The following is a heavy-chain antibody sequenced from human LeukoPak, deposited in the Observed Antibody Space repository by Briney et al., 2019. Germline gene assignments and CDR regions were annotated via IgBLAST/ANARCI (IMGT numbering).Heavy chain of an antibody. Sequence: PSETLSLTCTVSGDSINSLDLWSWVRPPPGKGLEWIGEMYLSGTTHSNPSVKSRVTISIDKSKNQSFLNLSSVTAADTAVYYCAGLVGRYSSGLYYYYFDYWGQGTLVTVSS. D-gene: IGHD3-22*01. CDR1: GDSINSLDL. CDR3: AGLVGRYSSGLYYYYFDY. CDR2: MYLSGTT. V-gene: IGHV4-4*02. J-gene: IGHJ4*02.